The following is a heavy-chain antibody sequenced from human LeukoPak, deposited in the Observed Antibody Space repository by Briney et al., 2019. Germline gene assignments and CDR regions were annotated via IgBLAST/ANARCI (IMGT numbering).Heavy chain of an antibody. CDR3: ARGHYDILTASYKWTPDY. CDR2: ITSGGTYT. Sequence: PGGSLSLSCAASGFTFSAYNMNWVREAPGEGLEWVSCITSGGTYTYYADSAKRRITTSRDNVKNPLSLQLSSLRAEATAVYYCARGHYDILTASYKWTPDYWGQRNPVTVSS. J-gene: IGHJ4*02. V-gene: IGHV3-21*06. CDR1: GFTFSAYN. D-gene: IGHD3-9*01.